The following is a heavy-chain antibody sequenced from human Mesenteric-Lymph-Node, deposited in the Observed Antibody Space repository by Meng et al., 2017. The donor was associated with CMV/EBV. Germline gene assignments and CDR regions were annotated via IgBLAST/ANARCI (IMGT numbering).Heavy chain of an antibody. Sequence: ASVKVSCKASGYTFTGYYMHWVRQAPGQGLEWMGWINPNSGATNYAQKFRGRVTMTRDTSISTAYMEVSSLRSDDTAVYYCARALRGVAQPPDYWGQGTLVTVSS. CDR2: INPNSGAT. V-gene: IGHV1-2*02. CDR3: ARALRGVAQPPDY. D-gene: IGHD3-10*01. CDR1: GYTFTGYY. J-gene: IGHJ4*02.